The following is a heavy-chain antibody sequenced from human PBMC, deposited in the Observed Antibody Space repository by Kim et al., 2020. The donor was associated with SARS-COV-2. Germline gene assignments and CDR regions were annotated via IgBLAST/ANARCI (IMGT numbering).Heavy chain of an antibody. CDR1: GYSFTSYW. CDR3: ASTGQNYCSSTSCYYYYGMDV. Sequence: GESLKISCKGSGYSFTSYWIGWVRQMPGKGLEWMGIIYPGDSDTRYSPSFQGQVTISADKSISTAYLQWSSLKASDTAMYYCASTGQNYCSSTSCYYYYGMDVWGQGTTVTVSS. CDR2: IYPGDSDT. J-gene: IGHJ6*02. D-gene: IGHD2-2*01. V-gene: IGHV5-51*01.